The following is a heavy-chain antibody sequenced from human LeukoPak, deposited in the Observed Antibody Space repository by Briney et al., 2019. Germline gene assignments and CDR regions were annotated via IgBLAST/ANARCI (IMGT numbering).Heavy chain of an antibody. J-gene: IGHJ4*02. D-gene: IGHD6-13*01. CDR1: GFTFSSYS. Sequence: GGSLRLSCAASGFTFSSYSMNWVRQAPGKGLEWVSYISSSSNTIYYADSVKGRFTISRDNAKNSLYLQMNSLRAEDTAVYYCARSDGYNSSPNYWGQGTLVTVSS. CDR2: ISSSSNTI. V-gene: IGHV3-48*01. CDR3: ARSDGYNSSPNY.